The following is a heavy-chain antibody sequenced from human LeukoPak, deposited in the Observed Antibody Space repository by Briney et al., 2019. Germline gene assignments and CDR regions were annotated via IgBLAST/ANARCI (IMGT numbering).Heavy chain of an antibody. V-gene: IGHV4-4*07. CDR2: IYATEST. D-gene: IGHD3-22*01. J-gene: IGHJ4*02. Sequence: PSETLSLTCTVSGASISSYYWSWIRQPAGKGLEWIGRIYATESTNYNPSLKSRVTISVDTSKNQFSLRLSSVTAADTAVYYCARVTGYMIEDYFDYWGQGTLVTDSS. CDR3: ARVTGYMIEDYFDY. CDR1: GASISSYY.